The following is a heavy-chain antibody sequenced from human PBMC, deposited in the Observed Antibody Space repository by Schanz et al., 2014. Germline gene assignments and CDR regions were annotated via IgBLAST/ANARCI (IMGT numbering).Heavy chain of an antibody. CDR3: AKSQGSSFDS. J-gene: IGHJ4*02. CDR2: VSSDGNND. V-gene: IGHV3-30*18. D-gene: IGHD6-13*01. CDR1: GFTFSTHA. Sequence: VQLVESGGGVVQPGRSLRLSCAASGFTFSTHAMHWVRQAPGKGLVWVALVSSDGNNDYYTDSVKGRFTISRDNSKNTVHLQMNSLRAEDTAVYYCAKSQGSSFDSWGQGTLVTVSS.